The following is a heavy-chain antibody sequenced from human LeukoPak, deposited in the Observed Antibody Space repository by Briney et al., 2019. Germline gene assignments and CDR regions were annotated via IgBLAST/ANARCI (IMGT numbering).Heavy chain of an antibody. CDR3: ARGGFIVGVVAATPTPNYNYGMDV. D-gene: IGHD2-15*01. J-gene: IGHJ6*02. V-gene: IGHV1-46*01. CDR1: GHTFTAHY. CDR2: INPSGGST. Sequence: ASVKVSCKASGHTFTAHYMHWVRQAPGQGLEWMGVINPSGGSTTNAQKFQGRVTMTRDTSTSTAYMELSSLRSEDTAVYYCARGGFIVGVVAATPTPNYNYGMDVWGQGTTVTVSS.